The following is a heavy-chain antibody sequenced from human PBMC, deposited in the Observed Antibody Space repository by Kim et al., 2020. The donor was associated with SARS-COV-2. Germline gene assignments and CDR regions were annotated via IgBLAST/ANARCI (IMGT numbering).Heavy chain of an antibody. D-gene: IGHD2-8*02. CDR2: ISSSGSYV. J-gene: IGHJ3*01. CDR3: ARVPFWDLSVYCRDL. V-gene: IGHV3-11*01. CDR1: GFTFSDYY. Sequence: GGSLRLSCAASGFTFSDYYMTWIRQAPGKGLEWVSYISSSGSYVNYADSVKGRFTISRDNAKNSLYLQMSSLRADDTALYYCARVPFWDLSVYCRDLWG.